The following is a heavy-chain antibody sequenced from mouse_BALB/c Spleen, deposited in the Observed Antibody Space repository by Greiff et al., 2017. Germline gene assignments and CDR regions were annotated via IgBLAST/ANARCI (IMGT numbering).Heavy chain of an antibody. CDR3: ASIYYGNPDAMDY. D-gene: IGHD2-1*01. V-gene: IGHV2-2*02. Sequence: QVQLKESGPGLVQPSQSLSITCTVSGFSLTSYGVHWVRQSPGKGLEWLGVIWSGGSTDYNAAFISRLSISKDNSKSQVFFKMNSLQANDTAIYYCASIYYGNPDAMDYWGQGTSVTVSS. J-gene: IGHJ4*01. CDR1: GFSLTSYG. CDR2: IWSGGST.